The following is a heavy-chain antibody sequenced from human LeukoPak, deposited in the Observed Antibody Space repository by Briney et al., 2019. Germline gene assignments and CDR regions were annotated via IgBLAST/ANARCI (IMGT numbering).Heavy chain of an antibody. CDR1: GYTFTRYG. Sequence: ASVKVSCKASGYTFTRYGISWVRQAPGQGLEWMGWISAYNGNTNYTQKIQGRVTMTTDTSTSTAYMELRSLRSDDTAVYYCARVRWENYFDYWGQGTLVTVSS. CDR3: ARVRWENYFDY. V-gene: IGHV1-18*01. D-gene: IGHD1-26*01. CDR2: ISAYNGNT. J-gene: IGHJ4*02.